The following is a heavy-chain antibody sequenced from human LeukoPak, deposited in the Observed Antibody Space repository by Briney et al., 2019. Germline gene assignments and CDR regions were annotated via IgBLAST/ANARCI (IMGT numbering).Heavy chain of an antibody. CDR2: ISGNGGST. V-gene: IGHV3-23*01. CDR3: TKGRVVRGVVMAGDDAFDI. D-gene: IGHD3-10*01. Sequence: GGSLRLSCTASGFTFSSYAMSWVRQAPGRGLEWVSTISGNGGSTYYADSVKGRFTISRDNSKNTLYLQMNSLRAEDTAVYYCTKGRVVRGVVMAGDDAFDIWGQGTVVTVSS. J-gene: IGHJ3*02. CDR1: GFTFSSYA.